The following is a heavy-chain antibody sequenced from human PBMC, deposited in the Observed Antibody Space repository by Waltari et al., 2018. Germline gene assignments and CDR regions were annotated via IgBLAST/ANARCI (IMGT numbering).Heavy chain of an antibody. D-gene: IGHD6-13*01. CDR3: VCRIAETYFDY. CDR1: GYTFTGYY. V-gene: IGHV1-2*02. J-gene: IGHJ4*02. CDR2: IIPDSGDT. Sequence: QVQLVQSGAEVKKPGASVKVSCKASGYTFTGYYIRWVRQAPGHGLEWMGWIIPDSGDTNYAQKFQGRVTMTRDTSISTAYMDLSRLRSDDTAVYYCVCRIAETYFDYWGQGTLVTVSS.